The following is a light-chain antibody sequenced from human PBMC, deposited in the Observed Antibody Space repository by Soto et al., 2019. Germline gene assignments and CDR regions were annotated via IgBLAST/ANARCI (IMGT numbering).Light chain of an antibody. CDR2: AAS. CDR1: QSISSY. CDR3: NQSYSTLA. Sequence: DIQMTQSPSSLSASVGDRVTITCRASQSISSYLNWYQQKPGKAPKLLIYAASSLQSGVPSRFSGSGSGTDFTLTISSLQPEDFATYYCNQSYSTLAFGGVTKVEIK. J-gene: IGKJ4*01. V-gene: IGKV1-39*01.